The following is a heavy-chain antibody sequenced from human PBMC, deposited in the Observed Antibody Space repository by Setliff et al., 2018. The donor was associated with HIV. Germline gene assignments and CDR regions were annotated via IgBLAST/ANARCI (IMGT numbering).Heavy chain of an antibody. D-gene: IGHD2-2*01. J-gene: IGHJ2*01. CDR3: ARDKTYCNYSRCSRAGWYFDL. Sequence: LSLTCTVSGYSINSSHFWGWIRQPPGKGLEWVGSIYHSGNTHYNPSLKSRVTISVDTSKNQFSLKLSSVTAADTAVYYCARDKTYCNYSRCSRAGWYFDLWGRGTLVTVSS. CDR2: IYHSGNT. V-gene: IGHV4-38-2*02. CDR1: GYSINSSHF.